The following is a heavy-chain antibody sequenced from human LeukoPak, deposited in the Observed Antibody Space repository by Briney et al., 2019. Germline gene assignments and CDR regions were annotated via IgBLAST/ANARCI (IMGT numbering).Heavy chain of an antibody. CDR1: GYRFTNYW. CDR2: IFPGDSDT. CDR3: ATQNTNYYDSSGYPFDI. D-gene: IGHD3-22*01. J-gene: IGHJ3*02. V-gene: IGHV5-51*01. Sequence: KPGESLKISCKGSGYRFTNYWIGWVRQMPGKGLEWMGFIFPGDSDTRYRPSFQGQVTISADKSISTAYLQWASLKASDTAMYYCATQNTNYYDSSGYPFDIWGQGTMVTVSS.